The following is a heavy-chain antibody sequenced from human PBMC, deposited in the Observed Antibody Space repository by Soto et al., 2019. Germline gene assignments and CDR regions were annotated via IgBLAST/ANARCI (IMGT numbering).Heavy chain of an antibody. Sequence: QVQLQESGPGLVKPSQTLSLTCTVSGGSISSGDYYWSWIRQPPGKGLEWIGYIYYSGSTYYNPSLKSRVTTAVDTSKNQFSLKLSSVTAADTAVYYCARDSWNREGALDAFDIWGQGTMVTVSS. J-gene: IGHJ3*02. D-gene: IGHD1-1*01. CDR1: GGSISSGDYY. CDR3: ARDSWNREGALDAFDI. V-gene: IGHV4-30-4*01. CDR2: IYYSGST.